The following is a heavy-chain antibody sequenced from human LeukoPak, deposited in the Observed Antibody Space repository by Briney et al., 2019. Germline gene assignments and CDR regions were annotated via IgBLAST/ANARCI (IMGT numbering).Heavy chain of an antibody. D-gene: IGHD3-10*01. CDR1: GFTFSSYA. CDR3: ARGPLVYHGSGSYLNY. CDR2: ISYDGSNK. J-gene: IGHJ4*02. V-gene: IGHV3-30-3*01. Sequence: GGSLRLSCAASGFTFSSYAMHWVRQAPGKGLEWVAVISYDGSNKYYADSVKGRFTISRDNSKNTLYLQMNSLRDEDTALYYCARGPLVYHGSGSYLNYWGQGTLVTVSS.